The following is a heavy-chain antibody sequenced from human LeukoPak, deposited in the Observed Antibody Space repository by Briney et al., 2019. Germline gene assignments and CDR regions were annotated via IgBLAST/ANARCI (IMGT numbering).Heavy chain of an antibody. J-gene: IGHJ4*02. CDR2: IRSKAYGGTT. Sequence: GGSLRLSCAASGFTFRDYTMNWVRQAPGKGLEWVGFIRSKAYGGTTEYAASVKGRFTISRDDSKSIAYLQMNSLKTEDTAVYYCTRADWLLSLVYFDYWGQGTLVTVSS. CDR3: TRADWLLSLVYFDY. D-gene: IGHD3-9*01. CDR1: GFTFRDYT. V-gene: IGHV3-49*04.